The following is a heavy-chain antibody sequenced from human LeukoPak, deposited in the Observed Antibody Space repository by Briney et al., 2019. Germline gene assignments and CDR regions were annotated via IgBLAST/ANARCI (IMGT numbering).Heavy chain of an antibody. CDR2: ILRKSDGETT. J-gene: IGHJ4*02. Sequence: PGGSLRLSCAASGFTFTNAWMSWLRQAPGKGLEWVGHILRKSDGETTDYAAPVKGRFTISRDDSKDALYLQMNGLNTDDTALYCCTTSTAATTRYVDYWGQGTLVTVSS. CDR1: GFTFTNAW. V-gene: IGHV3-15*01. D-gene: IGHD4-17*01. CDR3: TTSTAATTRYVDY.